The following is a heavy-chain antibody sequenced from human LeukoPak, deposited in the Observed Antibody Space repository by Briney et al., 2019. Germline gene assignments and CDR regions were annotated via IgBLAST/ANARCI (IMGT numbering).Heavy chain of an antibody. D-gene: IGHD4-23*01. Sequence: SETLSLTCAVYGGSFSGYYWSWIRQPPGKGLEWIGEINHSGSTNYNPSLKSRVTISVDTSKNQFSLKLSSVTAADTAVYYCARKTTVVHYYFDYWGQGTLVTVSS. CDR3: ARKTTVVHYYFDY. V-gene: IGHV4-34*01. CDR2: INHSGST. CDR1: GGSFSGYY. J-gene: IGHJ4*02.